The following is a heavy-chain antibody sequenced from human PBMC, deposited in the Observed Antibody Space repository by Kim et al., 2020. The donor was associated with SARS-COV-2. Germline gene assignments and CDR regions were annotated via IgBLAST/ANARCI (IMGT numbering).Heavy chain of an antibody. CDR3: AMRSGYETPDAFDI. CDR2: ISAYNGNT. Sequence: ASVKVSCKASGYTFTSYGISWVRQAPGQGLEWMGWISAYNGNTNYAQKLQGRVTMTTDTSTSTAYMELRSLRSDDTAVYYCAMRSGYETPDAFDIWGQGTMVAVSS. CDR1: GYTFTSYG. V-gene: IGHV1-18*01. J-gene: IGHJ3*02. D-gene: IGHD5-12*01.